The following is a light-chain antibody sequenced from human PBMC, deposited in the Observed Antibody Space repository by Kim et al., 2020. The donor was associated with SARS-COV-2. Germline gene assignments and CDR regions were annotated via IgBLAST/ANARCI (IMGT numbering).Light chain of an antibody. CDR2: AAS. CDR3: QQSYSTPRK. J-gene: IGKJ1*01. V-gene: IGKV1-39*01. CDR1: QRISTY. Sequence: ASVGDRVTITCRASQRISTYLNWYQQKSGKVPKLLIYAASTLQSGVPSRFSGSGSGTDFTLTISSLQPEDFATYYCQQSYSTPRKFGQGTKVDIK.